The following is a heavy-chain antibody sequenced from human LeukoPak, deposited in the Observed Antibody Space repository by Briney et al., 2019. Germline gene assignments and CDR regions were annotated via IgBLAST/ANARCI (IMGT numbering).Heavy chain of an antibody. Sequence: GASVKVSCKASGYTFTNYDINWVRQATGQGLEWMGWMNPNTGNTGYAQKFQGRVTITRNSSISTAYMELSSLRSEDTAVYYCARVACTNGVCYTSHPFDYWGQGTLVTVSS. CDR2: MNPNTGNT. J-gene: IGHJ4*02. CDR3: ARVACTNGVCYTSHPFDY. D-gene: IGHD2-8*01. CDR1: GYTFTNYD. V-gene: IGHV1-8*03.